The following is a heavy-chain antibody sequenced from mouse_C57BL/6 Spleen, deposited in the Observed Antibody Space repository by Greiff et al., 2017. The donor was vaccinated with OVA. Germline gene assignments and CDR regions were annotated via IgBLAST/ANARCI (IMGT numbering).Heavy chain of an antibody. V-gene: IGHV1-64*01. Sequence: QVQLQQPGAELVKPGASVKLSCKASGYTFTSYWMHWVKQRPGQGLEWIGMIHPNSGSTNYNEKFKSKATLTVDKSSSTAYMQLSSLTSEDSAVYYCAREGLDGYTFAYWGQGTLVTVSA. J-gene: IGHJ3*01. CDR1: GYTFTSYW. CDR2: IHPNSGST. CDR3: AREGLDGYTFAY. D-gene: IGHD2-3*01.